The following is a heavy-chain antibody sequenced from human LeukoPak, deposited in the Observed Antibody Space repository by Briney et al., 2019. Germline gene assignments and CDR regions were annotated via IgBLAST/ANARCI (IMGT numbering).Heavy chain of an antibody. CDR2: IFYSGST. Sequence: SQTLSLTCPLSGGSISSGGYYWSWIRQHPGKGLEWIGYIFYSGSTYYNPSLKSRVTISVDTSKNQFSLKLSSVTAADTAVYYCARDPIIAAAGKNYYYGMDVWGQGTTVTVSS. D-gene: IGHD6-13*01. CDR3: ARDPIIAAAGKNYYYGMDV. V-gene: IGHV4-31*03. J-gene: IGHJ6*02. CDR1: GGSISSGGYY.